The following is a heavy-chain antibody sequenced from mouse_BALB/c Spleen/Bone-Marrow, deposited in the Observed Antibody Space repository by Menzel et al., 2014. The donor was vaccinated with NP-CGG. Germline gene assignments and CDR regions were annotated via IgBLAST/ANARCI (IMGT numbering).Heavy chain of an antibody. J-gene: IGHJ2*01. D-gene: IGHD4-1*02. CDR3: ARTTGTPYLDY. CDR1: GFTFXDYY. CDR2: IRNKANGYTT. Sequence: EVKVVESGGGLVQPGGSLRLSCTTSGFTFXDYYMSWVRQPPGKALEWLGFIRNKANGYTTEYSASVKGRFTISRDSSQSILCLQMNTLRAEDSATYYCARTTGTPYLDYWGQGTTLTVSS. V-gene: IGHV7-3*02.